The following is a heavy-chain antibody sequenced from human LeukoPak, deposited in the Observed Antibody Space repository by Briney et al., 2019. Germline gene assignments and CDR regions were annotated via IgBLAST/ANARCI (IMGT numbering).Heavy chain of an antibody. Sequence: SGGSLRLSCTTSGLKFRDYALSWVRQAPGKGREWVGFIRSRAYGETTEYDTSVKGRFIISRDDTKSIGYLQMNSLTTEDTAVYYCSSDLYTSSWLPGNYFFGMDVWGQGTTVTVSS. J-gene: IGHJ6*02. CDR3: SSDLYTSSWLPGNYFFGMDV. V-gene: IGHV3-49*04. CDR1: GLKFRDYA. CDR2: IRSRAYGETT. D-gene: IGHD6-13*01.